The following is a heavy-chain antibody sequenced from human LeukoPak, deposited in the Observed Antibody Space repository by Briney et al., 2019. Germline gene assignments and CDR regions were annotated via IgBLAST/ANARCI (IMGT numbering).Heavy chain of an antibody. CDR2: INQGGSDK. CDR3: TRDRSRAEDD. V-gene: IGHV3-7*01. D-gene: IGHD1-14*01. Sequence: GGSLRLSCADSGFFFSSYWMTWVRQAPGKGLEWVANINQGGSDKYYVDSVKGRFTISRDNANNLLYPQLDRRTGEDTAVYYCTRDRSRAEDDWGQGTLVTVSS. CDR1: GFFFSSYW. J-gene: IGHJ4*02.